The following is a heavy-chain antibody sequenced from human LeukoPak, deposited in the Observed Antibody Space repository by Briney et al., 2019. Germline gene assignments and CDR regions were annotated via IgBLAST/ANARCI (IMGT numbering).Heavy chain of an antibody. D-gene: IGHD4-17*01. Sequence: GGSLRLSCAASGFTFTTYGMSWVRQAPGKGLEWVSAISGSGGSTYYADSVKGRFTISRDNAKNSLYLQMNSLRAEDTAVYYCARGFSGADYWGQGTLVTVSS. V-gene: IGHV3-23*01. CDR3: ARGFSGADY. CDR1: GFTFTTYG. CDR2: ISGSGGST. J-gene: IGHJ4*02.